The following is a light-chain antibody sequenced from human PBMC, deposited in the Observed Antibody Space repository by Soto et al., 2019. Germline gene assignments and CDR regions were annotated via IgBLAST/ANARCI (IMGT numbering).Light chain of an antibody. CDR3: QQYHNWPET. CDR1: QGVSSS. J-gene: IGKJ1*01. V-gene: IGKV3-15*01. CDR2: GAS. Sequence: EIVMTQSPATLSVSPGERATLSCRASQGVSSSLAWYQQKPGQAPRLLISGASSRATGIPARFSGSGFETEFTLTISSLQSEDFAVYFCQQYHNWPETFGQGTKVEI.